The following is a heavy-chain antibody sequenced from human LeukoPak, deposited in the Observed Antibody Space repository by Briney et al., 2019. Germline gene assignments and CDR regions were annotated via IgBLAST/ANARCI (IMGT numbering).Heavy chain of an antibody. V-gene: IGHV4-39*01. CDR2: IYYSGST. Sequence: SETLSLTCTVSGGSISTSNYYWGWIRQPPGKGLEWIGNIYYSGSTYYNPSLKSRVTISVDTSKNQFSLKLSSVTAADTAVYYCARQVLAAPDYWGQGTLVTVPS. CDR1: GGSISTSNYY. D-gene: IGHD6-13*01. CDR3: ARQVLAAPDY. J-gene: IGHJ4*02.